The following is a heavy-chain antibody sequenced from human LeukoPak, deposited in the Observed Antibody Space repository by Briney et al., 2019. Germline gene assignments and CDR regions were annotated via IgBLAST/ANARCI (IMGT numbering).Heavy chain of an antibody. J-gene: IGHJ3*02. Sequence: SETLSLTCTVSGDSFSSYYWSWIRQPPGKGLEWIGYIYSSGSTNYNPSLKSRVTISVDTSKKQFSLNLSSVTAADTAVYYCARGQGELDAAFDIWGQGTMVTVSS. CDR1: GDSFSSYY. D-gene: IGHD1-26*01. CDR3: ARGQGELDAAFDI. V-gene: IGHV4-59*08. CDR2: IYSSGST.